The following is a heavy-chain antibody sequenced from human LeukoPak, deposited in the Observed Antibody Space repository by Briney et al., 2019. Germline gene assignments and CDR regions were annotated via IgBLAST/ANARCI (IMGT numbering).Heavy chain of an antibody. J-gene: IGHJ4*02. CDR3: AKGSRSKSVEYYYDSSGYFPPLDY. V-gene: IGHV3-30*18. CDR1: GFTFSSYG. CDR2: ISYDGSNK. D-gene: IGHD3-22*01. Sequence: PGGSLRLSCAASGFTFSSYGMHWVRQAPGKGLEWVAVISYDGSNKYYADSVKGRFTISRDNSKNTLYLQMNSLRAEDTAVYYCAKGSRSKSVEYYYDSSGYFPPLDYWGQGTLVTVSS.